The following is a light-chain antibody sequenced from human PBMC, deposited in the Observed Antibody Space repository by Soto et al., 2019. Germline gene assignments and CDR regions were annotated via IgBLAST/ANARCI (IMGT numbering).Light chain of an antibody. V-gene: IGLV2-14*01. Sequence: QSALTQPASVSGSPGQSITISCTGTSGDFGGYNYVSWYQQHRGKAPKLMIYDVINRPSGVSNRFSGSKSGNTASLTISGLQAEDEADYYCSSYTSSSTLVVFGGGTKLTVL. CDR1: SGDFGGYNY. J-gene: IGLJ2*01. CDR3: SSYTSSSTLVV. CDR2: DVI.